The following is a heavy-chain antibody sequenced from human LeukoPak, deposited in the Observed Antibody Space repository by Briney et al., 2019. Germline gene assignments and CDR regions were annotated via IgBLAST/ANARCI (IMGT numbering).Heavy chain of an antibody. J-gene: IGHJ4*02. D-gene: IGHD3-16*01. V-gene: IGHV1-18*04. CDR1: GYTFTGYY. CDR2: ISTDNGDT. Sequence: ASVKVSCKASGYTFTGYYMNWVRQAPGQGLEWMGWISTDNGDTTYAQKFQGRVTMTTDTSTGTAYMELRSLRSDDTAVYYCAREGLGELTLDCWGQGTLVTVSS. CDR3: AREGLGELTLDC.